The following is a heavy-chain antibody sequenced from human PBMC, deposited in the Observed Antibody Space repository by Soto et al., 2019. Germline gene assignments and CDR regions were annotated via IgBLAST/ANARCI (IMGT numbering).Heavy chain of an antibody. V-gene: IGHV4-4*02. Sequence: QVELQESGPRLVKSSGTLSLTCEVSSGSISTGNWWSWVRQPPGTGLEWIGEIYYTGATNYNPSLKTRVTITIHKSKNQFSLILTSATAADTAVYYCARVFSSGSGWMYYFDFWGQGILVSVSS. CDR2: IYYTGAT. CDR1: SGSISTGNW. CDR3: ARVFSSGSGWMYYFDF. D-gene: IGHD6-25*01. J-gene: IGHJ4*02.